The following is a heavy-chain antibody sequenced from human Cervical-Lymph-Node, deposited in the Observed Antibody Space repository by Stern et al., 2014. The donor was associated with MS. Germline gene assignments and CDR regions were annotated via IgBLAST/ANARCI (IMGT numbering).Heavy chain of an antibody. CDR1: GGTFSSYT. D-gene: IGHD2-21*01. V-gene: IGHV1-69*09. CDR3: ARVPLVVLVPTRGDAFDI. J-gene: IGHJ3*02. CDR2: IIPTDDIT. Sequence: VQLVESGAEVRKPGSSVRVSCKTSGGTFSSYTISWVRQVPGQGLEWMGRIIPTDDITTYAQKFQGSVTITADKSTRTAYMDLRSLRSEDTAVYYCARVPLVVLVPTRGDAFDIWGQGTMVTVSS.